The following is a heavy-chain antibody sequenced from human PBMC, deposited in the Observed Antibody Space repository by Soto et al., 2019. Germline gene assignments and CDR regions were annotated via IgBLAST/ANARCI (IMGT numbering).Heavy chain of an antibody. CDR2: SHHGTGT. Sequence: QVQLQESGPGLVKPSGTLSLTCAVSGGSISTTYWWSWVRQSPGKGLEWMGESHHGTGTNYNPSLKSRVTISLDKSQNQLFLRLTSVTVADTAVYYCARNDAYAMDVWGQGTTVTVS. D-gene: IGHD3-16*01. CDR1: GGSISTTYW. V-gene: IGHV4-4*02. J-gene: IGHJ6*02. CDR3: ARNDAYAMDV.